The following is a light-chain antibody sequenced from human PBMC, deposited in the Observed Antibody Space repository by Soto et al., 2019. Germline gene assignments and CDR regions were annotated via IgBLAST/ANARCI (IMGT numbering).Light chain of an antibody. CDR2: DNN. J-gene: IGLJ2*01. CDR1: NSNIANNF. Sequence: QSVLTQPPSVSAAPGQKVTISCSGTNSNIANNFVSWYQHLPGTAPKLLIYDNNKRPSGIPDRFSGSKSSTSATLGITGLQTGDEAEYYCGAWDSSLSALVFGGGTKLTVL. V-gene: IGLV1-51*01. CDR3: GAWDSSLSALV.